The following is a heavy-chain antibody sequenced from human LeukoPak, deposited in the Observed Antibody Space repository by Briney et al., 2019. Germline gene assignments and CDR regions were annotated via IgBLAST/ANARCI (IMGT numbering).Heavy chain of an antibody. V-gene: IGHV6-1*01. CDR1: GDSVSSNSAA. CDR3: ARGERITIFGVVTYFDY. D-gene: IGHD3-3*01. Sequence: SQTLSLTCAISGDSVSSNSAAWNWIRQSPSRGLEWLGRTYYRSKWYSDYAVSVKSRITINPDTSKNQFSLQLNSATPEDTAVYYCARGERITIFGVVTYFDYWGQGTLVTVSS. J-gene: IGHJ4*02. CDR2: TYYRSKWYS.